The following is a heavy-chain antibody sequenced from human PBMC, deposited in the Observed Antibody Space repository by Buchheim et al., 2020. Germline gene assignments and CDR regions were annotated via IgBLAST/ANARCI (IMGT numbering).Heavy chain of an antibody. CDR1: GFTFSSYV. J-gene: IGHJ4*02. Sequence: EVQLVESGGGLVQPGGSLRLSCAGSGFTFSSYVMHWVRQVPGKGLEWVSRLSHDGVNPSYADSVKGRFPISRDNAKNTLYLQMNSLRAEDTAVYYCASDLNWDIFDHWGQGTL. V-gene: IGHV3-74*02. D-gene: IGHD1/OR15-1a*01. CDR3: ASDLNWDIFDH. CDR2: LSHDGVNP.